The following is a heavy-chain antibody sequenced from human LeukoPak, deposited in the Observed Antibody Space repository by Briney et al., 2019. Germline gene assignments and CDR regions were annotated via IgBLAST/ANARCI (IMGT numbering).Heavy chain of an antibody. V-gene: IGHV3-30*03. D-gene: IGHD3-22*01. Sequence: GRSLRLSCAASGFTFSSYGMHWVRQAPGKGLEWVAVISYDGSNKYYADSVKGRFTISRDNSKNTLYLQMNSLRAEDTAVYYCASSSSGYLRDAFDIWGQGTMVTVSS. CDR1: GFTFSSYG. CDR3: ASSSSGYLRDAFDI. J-gene: IGHJ3*02. CDR2: ISYDGSNK.